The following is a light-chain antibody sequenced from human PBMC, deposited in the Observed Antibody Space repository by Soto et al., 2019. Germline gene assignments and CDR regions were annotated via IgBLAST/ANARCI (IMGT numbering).Light chain of an antibody. CDR3: SSYAGSSNFVV. Sequence: QSALTQPPSASGSPGQSVTMSCSGTSSDVGGYDYVSWYQQHPGKAPKLMIYEVSKRPSGVPDRFFGPKSGNTASLTVSGLQAEDEADYYCSSYAGSSNFVVFGGGTKLTVL. J-gene: IGLJ2*01. CDR2: EVS. CDR1: SSDVGGYDY. V-gene: IGLV2-8*01.